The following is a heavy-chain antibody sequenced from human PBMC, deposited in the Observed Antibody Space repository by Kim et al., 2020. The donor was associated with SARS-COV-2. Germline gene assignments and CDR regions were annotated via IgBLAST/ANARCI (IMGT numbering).Heavy chain of an antibody. Sequence: GGSLRLSCLGSGFNSGFNFDDYALHWVRQAPGKGLEWVSGINWSGYKIGYADSVKGRFTVSRDNAKKSLFWQMNALRGEDTAIYYCAKDLAGDYVLGLDYWGQGALVIVSS. CDR3: AKDLAGDYVLGLDY. J-gene: IGHJ4*02. CDR1: GFNSGFNFDDYA. CDR2: INWSGYKI. D-gene: IGHD4-17*01. V-gene: IGHV3-9*01.